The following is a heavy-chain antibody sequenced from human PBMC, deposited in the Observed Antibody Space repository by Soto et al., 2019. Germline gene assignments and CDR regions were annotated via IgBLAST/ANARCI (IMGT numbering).Heavy chain of an antibody. V-gene: IGHV4-34*01. CDR2: VNHSGST. CDR1: GGSFHVYH. CDR3: GRGIAMMVVVESDAHDKYYVDS. D-gene: IGHD3-22*01. J-gene: IGHJ4*02. Sequence: LSVTCALHGGSFHVYHWSSILQPPGKGLEWIGEVNHSGSTNYNASLKSRATISVDTSKNQCSLKLSSVTAADTAVYYCGRGIAMMVVVESDAHDKYYVDSSGQGTMVTVSS.